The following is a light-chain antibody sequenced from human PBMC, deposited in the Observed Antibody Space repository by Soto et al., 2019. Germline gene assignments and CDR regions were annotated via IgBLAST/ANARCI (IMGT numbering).Light chain of an antibody. J-gene: IGKJ1*01. CDR1: QSVLYSSNNKNY. Sequence: DIVMTQSPDSLAVSLGERATINCKSSQSVLYSSNNKNYLGWYQQKPGQSPKLLVYWASTRESGVPDRFSGSGSWTDFTLTISSLQAEDVAVYYCQQYYSIPWTFGQGTKVEIK. V-gene: IGKV4-1*01. CDR3: QQYYSIPWT. CDR2: WAS.